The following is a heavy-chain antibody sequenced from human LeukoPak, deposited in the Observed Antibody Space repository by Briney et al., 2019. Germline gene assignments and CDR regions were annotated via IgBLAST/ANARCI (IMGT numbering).Heavy chain of an antibody. CDR1: GDSNGSGDNY. CDR3: ARDGRFSTYMDV. J-gene: IGHJ6*03. Sequence: SETLTLTCTVSGDSNGSGDNYWSWVRQHPEKGLEWIGYVFYSGSTYYNPSLKSRATISVDTSKNQFSLKLSSVTAADTAVYYCARDGRFSTYMDVWGKGTTVTVSS. CDR2: VFYSGST. D-gene: IGHD3-3*01. V-gene: IGHV4-31*03.